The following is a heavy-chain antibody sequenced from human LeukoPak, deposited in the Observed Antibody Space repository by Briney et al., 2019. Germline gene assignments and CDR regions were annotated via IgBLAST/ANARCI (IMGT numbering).Heavy chain of an antibody. CDR1: GFTFSSYS. CDR3: AREVAYCGGDCPTDAFDI. J-gene: IGHJ3*02. D-gene: IGHD2-21*02. V-gene: IGHV3-21*01. Sequence: GGSLRLSCAASGFTFSSYSMNWVRQAPGKGLEWVSSISSSGSYIYYADSVKGRFTISRDNAKNSLYLQMNSLRAEDTAVYYCAREVAYCGGDCPTDAFDIWGQGTMVTVSS. CDR2: ISSSGSYI.